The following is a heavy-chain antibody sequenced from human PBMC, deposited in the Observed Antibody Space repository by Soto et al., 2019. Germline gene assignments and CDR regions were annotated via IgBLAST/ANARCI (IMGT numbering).Heavy chain of an antibody. J-gene: IGHJ4*02. CDR3: TRDRGVLGY. CDR2: TYYRSKWYY. CDR1: GDSVSSNSAA. D-gene: IGHD3-10*01. Sequence: PSQTLSLTCAISGDSVSSNSAAWNWIRQSPGRGLEWLGRTYYRSKWYYEYAFSVKSRITITPDTSRNQFSLQLSSVTPEDTAVYYCTRDRGVLGYWGKGTLVPVSS. V-gene: IGHV6-1*01.